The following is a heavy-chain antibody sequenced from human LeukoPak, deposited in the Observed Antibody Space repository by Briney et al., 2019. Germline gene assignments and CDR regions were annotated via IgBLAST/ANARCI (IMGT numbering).Heavy chain of an antibody. V-gene: IGHV4-34*01. CDR2: INHSGST. Sequence: KPSETLSLTCAVYGGSFSGYYWSWIRQPPGKGLEWIGEINHSGSTNYNPSLKSRVTISVDTSKNQFSLKLSSVTAADTAVYYCARVGSYGIAFDIWGQGTMVTVSS. J-gene: IGHJ3*02. CDR1: GGSFSGYY. D-gene: IGHD1-26*01. CDR3: ARVGSYGIAFDI.